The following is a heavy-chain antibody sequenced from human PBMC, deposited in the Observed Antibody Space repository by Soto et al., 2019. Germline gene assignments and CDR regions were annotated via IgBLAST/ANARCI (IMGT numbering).Heavy chain of an antibody. Sequence: KPSETLSLTCTVSGGSISSSSYYWGWIRQPPGKGLEWIGSIYYSGSTYYKPSLKSRVTISVDTSKNQFSLKLSSVTAADTAVYYRARHDPGAIPLGGMDVWGQGTTVTVSS. CDR1: GGSISSSSYY. CDR3: ARHDPGAIPLGGMDV. D-gene: IGHD1-26*01. V-gene: IGHV4-39*01. CDR2: IYYSGST. J-gene: IGHJ6*02.